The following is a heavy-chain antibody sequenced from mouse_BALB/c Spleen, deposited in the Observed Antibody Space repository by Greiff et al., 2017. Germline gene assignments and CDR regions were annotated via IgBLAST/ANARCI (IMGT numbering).Heavy chain of an antibody. Sequence: EVKLVESGGGLVQPGGSRKLSCAASGFTFSSFGMHWVRQAPEKGLEWVAYISSGSSTIYYADTVKGRFTISRDNPKNTLFLQMTSLRSEDTAMYYCARSSHNYAMDYWGQGTSVTVSS. CDR3: ARSSHNYAMDY. V-gene: IGHV5-17*02. CDR1: GFTFSSFG. J-gene: IGHJ4*01. CDR2: ISSGSSTI.